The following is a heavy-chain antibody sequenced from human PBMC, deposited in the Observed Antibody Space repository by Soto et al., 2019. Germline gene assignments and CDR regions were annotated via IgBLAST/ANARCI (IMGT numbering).Heavy chain of an antibody. J-gene: IGHJ3*02. V-gene: IGHV4-59*01. Sequence: SLPCTVSGGSISSYYWSWIPQPPGKGLEWIGYIYYSGSTNYNPSLKSRVTISVDTSKNQFSLKLSSVTAADTAVYYCARTYCSSTSCYDAFDIWGQGTMVTVSS. CDR2: IYYSGST. CDR3: ARTYCSSTSCYDAFDI. CDR1: GGSISSYY. D-gene: IGHD2-2*01.